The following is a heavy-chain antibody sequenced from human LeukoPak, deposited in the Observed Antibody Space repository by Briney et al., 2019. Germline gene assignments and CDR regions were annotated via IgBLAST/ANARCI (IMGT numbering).Heavy chain of an antibody. V-gene: IGHV3-7*03. CDR1: GFTFSSYW. CDR2: IKQDGSEK. Sequence: PGGSLRLSCAASGFTFSSYWMSWVRQAPGKGLEWVANIKQDGSEKYYVDSVKGRFTISRDNSKNTLYLQMNSLRAEDTAVYYCAKNSGSGWYEVEYFQHWGQGTLVTVSS. CDR3: AKNSGSGWYEVEYFQH. D-gene: IGHD6-19*01. J-gene: IGHJ1*01.